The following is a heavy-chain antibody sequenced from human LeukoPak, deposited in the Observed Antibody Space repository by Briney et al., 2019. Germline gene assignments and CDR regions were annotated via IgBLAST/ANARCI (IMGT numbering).Heavy chain of an antibody. D-gene: IGHD3-22*01. V-gene: IGHV3-30-3*01. CDR1: GFTFSSYA. Sequence: GRSLRLSCAASGFTFSSYAMHWVRQAPGKGLEWVAVISYDGSNKYYADSVKGRFTISRDNSKNTLYLQMNSLRAEDTAVYYGARTITMIVVVGSGAFDIWGQGTMVTVSS. CDR2: ISYDGSNK. CDR3: ARTITMIVVVGSGAFDI. J-gene: IGHJ3*02.